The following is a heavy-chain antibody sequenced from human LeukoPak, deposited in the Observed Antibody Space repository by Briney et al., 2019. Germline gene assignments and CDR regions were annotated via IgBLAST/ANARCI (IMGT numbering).Heavy chain of an antibody. CDR3: ARGRGTSGSNRDFYYYYYMDV. CDR2: MNGGNGNT. V-gene: IGHV1-3*01. CDR1: GYIFTDYA. J-gene: IGHJ6*03. D-gene: IGHD2-15*01. Sequence: ASVKVSCKASGYIFTDYAIHWLRRAPGQRPEWMGWMNGGNGNTKYSQKFQGRITLIRDTSAATAYMELSSLRLDDLAVYYCARGRGTSGSNRDFYYYYYMDVWGKGTTVTVSS.